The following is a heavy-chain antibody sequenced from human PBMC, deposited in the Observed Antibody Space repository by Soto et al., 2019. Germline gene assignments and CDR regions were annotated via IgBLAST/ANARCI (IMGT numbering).Heavy chain of an antibody. CDR2: IDPSDSQT. D-gene: IGHD3-22*01. J-gene: IGHJ4*02. V-gene: IGHV5-10-1*01. CDR3: AREIYDSDTGPNFQYYFDS. CDR1: GYSFAGYW. Sequence: PGESLKISCXGSGYSFAGYWITWVRQKPGKGLEWMGRIDPSDSQTYYSPSFRGHVTISVTKSITTVFLQWSSLRASDTAMYYCAREIYDSDTGPNFQYYFDSWGQGTPVTVSS.